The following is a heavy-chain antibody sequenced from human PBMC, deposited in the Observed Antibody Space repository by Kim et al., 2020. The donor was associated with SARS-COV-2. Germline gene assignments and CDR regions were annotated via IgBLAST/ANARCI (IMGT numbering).Heavy chain of an antibody. CDR1: GGTFSSYA. CDR2: MNPNSGNT. D-gene: IGHD2-21*01. V-gene: IGHV1-8*02. J-gene: IGHJ6*03. CDR3: ARGHLKSIVVVIAPRPYYYYMDV. Sequence: ASVKVSCKASGGTFSSYAISWVRQAPGQGLEWMGWMNPNSGNTGYAQKFQGRVTMTRNTSISTAYMELSSLRSEDTAVYYCARGHLKSIVVVIAPRPYYYYMDVWGKGTTVTVSS.